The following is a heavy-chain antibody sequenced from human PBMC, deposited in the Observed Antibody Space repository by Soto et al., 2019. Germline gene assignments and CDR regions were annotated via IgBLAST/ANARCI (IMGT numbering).Heavy chain of an antibody. CDR1: GDSISSYY. J-gene: IGHJ4*02. D-gene: IGHD4-17*01. Sequence: SETLSLTCTVSGDSISSYYWTWIRQPPEKGLEWIGYMSNSGSTNYNPSLKSRVTMSVDTSKNQFSLKLSSVTAADTAVYYCARRYGPGFDYWGQGTLVTVSS. V-gene: IGHV4-59*08. CDR2: MSNSGST. CDR3: ARRYGPGFDY.